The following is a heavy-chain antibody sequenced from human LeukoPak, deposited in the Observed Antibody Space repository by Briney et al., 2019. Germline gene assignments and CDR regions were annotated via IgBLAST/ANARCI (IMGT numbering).Heavy chain of an antibody. CDR2: INHSGST. J-gene: IGHJ6*02. V-gene: IGHV4-34*01. Sequence: RTSETLSLTCAVYGGSFSGYYWSWIRQPPGKGLEWIGEINHSGSTNYNPSLKSRVTISVDTSKNQFSLKLSSVTAADTAVYYCARGRAHSHYYYGMDVWGQGTTVTVSS. D-gene: IGHD2-15*01. CDR3: ARGRAHSHYYYGMDV. CDR1: GGSFSGYY.